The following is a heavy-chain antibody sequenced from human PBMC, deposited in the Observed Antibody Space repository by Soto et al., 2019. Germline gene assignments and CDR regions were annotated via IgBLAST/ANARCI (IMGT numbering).Heavy chain of an antibody. J-gene: IGHJ6*02. CDR1: GFTFSNYG. D-gene: IGHD2-21*01. Sequence: PGGSLRLSCAASGFTFSNYGMHWVRQTPGKGLEWVALILYDGSNKYYADSVKSRFTISRDNSKNTLYLQVSSLRAEDTAVYYCAKTRDSHNFFFYYRINVCAQGTTVTVSS. CDR2: ILYDGSNK. CDR3: AKTRDSHNFFFYYRINV. V-gene: IGHV3-30*18.